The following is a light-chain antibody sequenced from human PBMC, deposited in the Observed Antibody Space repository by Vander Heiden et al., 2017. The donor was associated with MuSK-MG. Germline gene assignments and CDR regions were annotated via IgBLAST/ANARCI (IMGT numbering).Light chain of an antibody. Sequence: IPMTPSPSTLSASVGDSLTITCRATQSISSRVAWYQQKPGNAPKLLIYQASTLQSGVPSRFSDSGSGTEFILTISSLQPDDFATYYCQHVNSDPNTFGRGTKVEIK. V-gene: IGKV1-5*03. CDR3: QHVNSDPNT. CDR2: QAS. J-gene: IGKJ4*01. CDR1: QSISSR.